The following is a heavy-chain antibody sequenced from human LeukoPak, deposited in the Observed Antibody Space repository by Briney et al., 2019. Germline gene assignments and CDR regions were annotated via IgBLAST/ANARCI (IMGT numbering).Heavy chain of an antibody. J-gene: IGHJ4*02. V-gene: IGHV1-8*01. Sequence: ASVKVSCKASGYTFTSFDINWVRQAPGQGLEWMGWMNPNNDKTGFAQSFQGRLTMTRNTSISTAYMELSGLRPDDTAVYYCTRGVYYYGSGSDYSPYYFDSWGQGTLVTISS. CDR3: TRGVYYYGSGSDYSPYYFDS. CDR1: GYTFTSFD. CDR2: MNPNNDKT. D-gene: IGHD3-10*01.